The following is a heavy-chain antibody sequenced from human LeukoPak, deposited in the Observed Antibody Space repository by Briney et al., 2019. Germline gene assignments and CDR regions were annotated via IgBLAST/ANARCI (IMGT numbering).Heavy chain of an antibody. V-gene: IGHV1-69*13. CDR1: GGTFSSYA. Sequence: SVKVSCKASGGTFSSYAISWVRQAPGQGLEWMGGIIPIFGTANYAQKFQGRVTIIADESTSTAYMELSSLRSEDTAVYYCARVFYGDYVGVLDYWGQGTLVTVSS. CDR2: IIPIFGTA. CDR3: ARVFYGDYVGVLDY. J-gene: IGHJ4*02. D-gene: IGHD4-17*01.